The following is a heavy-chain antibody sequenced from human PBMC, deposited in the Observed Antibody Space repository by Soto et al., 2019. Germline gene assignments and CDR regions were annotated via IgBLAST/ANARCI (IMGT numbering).Heavy chain of an antibody. CDR1: GFSLTTSPMG. D-gene: IGHD1-1*01. CDR2: IYWDDDK. Sequence: KESGPTLVKPTQTLTLTCTFSGFSLTTSPMGVGWIRQPPGKALEWLVVIYWDDDKRYSPSLKRRLTITKDTSKNQVVLTMTKMDPVDTATYYGAHRHCGYXWNGGYFDYWGQGALVSVSS. CDR3: AHRHCGYXWNGGYFDY. J-gene: IGHJ4*02. V-gene: IGHV2-5*02.